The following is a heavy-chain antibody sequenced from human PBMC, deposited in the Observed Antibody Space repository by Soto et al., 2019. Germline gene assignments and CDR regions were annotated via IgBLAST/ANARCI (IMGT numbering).Heavy chain of an antibody. CDR2: ISGGGTST. D-gene: IGHD3-3*01. Sequence: VGSLRLSCAASGFTFSNYAMSWVRQAPGKGLEWVSAISGGGTSTYYSDSVKGRFSISRDNSKNTLYPQMNTLRAEDTAVYYCAKALSQFFPFDYWGQGTLVTVSS. V-gene: IGHV3-23*01. J-gene: IGHJ4*02. CDR1: GFTFSNYA. CDR3: AKALSQFFPFDY.